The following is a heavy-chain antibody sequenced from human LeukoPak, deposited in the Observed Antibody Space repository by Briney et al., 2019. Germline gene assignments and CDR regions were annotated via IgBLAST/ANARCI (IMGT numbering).Heavy chain of an antibody. D-gene: IGHD4/OR15-4a*01. CDR2: IYYSGST. CDR1: GGSISSYY. Sequence: SETLSLTCTVSGGSISSYYWSWIRQPPGKGLEWIGYIYYSGSTNYNPSLKSRVTISVDTSKNQFSLKLSSVTAADTAVCYCAKGPYLTFDYWGPGTLVTVSS. J-gene: IGHJ4*02. V-gene: IGHV4-59*01. CDR3: AKGPYLTFDY.